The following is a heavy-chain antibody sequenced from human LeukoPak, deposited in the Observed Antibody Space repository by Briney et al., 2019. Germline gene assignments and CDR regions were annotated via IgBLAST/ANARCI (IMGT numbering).Heavy chain of an antibody. V-gene: IGHV3-23*01. CDR1: GFTFSNYA. CDR2: MSGSGDST. Sequence: GGSLRLSCAASGFTFSNYAMSWVRQAPGKGLEWVSVMSGSGDSTNYADSVKGRFTISRDNSKNTVYLQMNNLRAEDTAVYYCATSLRFFEYFPNLLDYWGQGTLVTVSS. D-gene: IGHD3-3*01. CDR3: ATSLRFFEYFPNLLDY. J-gene: IGHJ4*02.